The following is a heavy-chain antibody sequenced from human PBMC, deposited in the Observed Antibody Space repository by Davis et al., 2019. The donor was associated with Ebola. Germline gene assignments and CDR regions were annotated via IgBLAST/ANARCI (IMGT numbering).Heavy chain of an antibody. Sequence: PGGSLRLSCAASGFTFSDYYMSWIRQAPGKGLEWVSYISSSSSYTNYADSVKGRFTISRDNAKNSLYLQMNSLRAEDTAVYYCARAPIFGVVITGEEGYWGQGTLVTVSS. D-gene: IGHD3-3*01. J-gene: IGHJ4*02. CDR3: ARAPIFGVVITGEEGY. CDR1: GFTFSDYY. V-gene: IGHV3-11*06. CDR2: ISSSSSYT.